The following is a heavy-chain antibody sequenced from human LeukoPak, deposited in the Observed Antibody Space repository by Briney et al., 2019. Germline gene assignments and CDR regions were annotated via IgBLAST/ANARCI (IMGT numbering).Heavy chain of an antibody. CDR3: ARISIAAAGDFDY. CDR1: GFTFSRYW. V-gene: IGHV3-7*05. Sequence: GGSLRLSCVASGFTFSRYWMSWVRQAPGKGLEWVANIKQDGSETYYVDSVKGRFTISRDNAKNSLYLQMNSLRAEDTAVYYCARISIAAAGDFDYWGQGTLVTVSS. J-gene: IGHJ4*02. CDR2: IKQDGSET. D-gene: IGHD6-13*01.